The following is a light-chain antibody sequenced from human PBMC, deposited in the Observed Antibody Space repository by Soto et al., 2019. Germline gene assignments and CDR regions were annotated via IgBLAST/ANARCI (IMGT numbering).Light chain of an antibody. CDR3: QRYNSYPFT. Sequence: DIQMTQSPSTLSASVGDRVTITCRASQSISSWLAWYQQKPGKAPKLLIYKASILESGAPSRFSGSGFGTEFTLTVSSLQPDDFATYYCQRYNSYPFTFGPGTKVDIK. J-gene: IGKJ3*01. CDR1: QSISSW. CDR2: KAS. V-gene: IGKV1-5*03.